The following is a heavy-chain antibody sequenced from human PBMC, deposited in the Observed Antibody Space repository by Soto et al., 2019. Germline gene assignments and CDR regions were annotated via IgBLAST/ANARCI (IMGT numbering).Heavy chain of an antibody. J-gene: IGHJ4*02. CDR1: GFTFSTYS. CDR3: AGADFSRKY. CDR2: ISSSRSNI. V-gene: IGHV3-48*02. Sequence: EVQLVESGGGLVQPGGSLRLSCAASGFTFSTYSMNWVRQAPGKGLECVSSISSSRSNIYYAASVKGRFTISSDHAKNSLDLQLNGLRDEDTAVYYCAGADFSRKYWGQGTLVTVSS. D-gene: IGHD3-3*01.